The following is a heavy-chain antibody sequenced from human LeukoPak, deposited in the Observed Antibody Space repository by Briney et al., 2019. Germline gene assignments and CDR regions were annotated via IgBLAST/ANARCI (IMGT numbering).Heavy chain of an antibody. CDR3: AREGSIAVDRREDPYYFDY. CDR2: IIPIFGTA. D-gene: IGHD6-19*01. CDR1: GGTFSSYA. V-gene: IGHV1-69*13. J-gene: IGHJ4*02. Sequence: GASVKVSCKASGGTFSSYAISWVRQAPGQGLEWMGGIIPIFGTANYAQKFQGRVTITADESTSTAYMELSSLRSEDTAVYYCAREGSIAVDRREDPYYFDYWGQGTLVTVSS.